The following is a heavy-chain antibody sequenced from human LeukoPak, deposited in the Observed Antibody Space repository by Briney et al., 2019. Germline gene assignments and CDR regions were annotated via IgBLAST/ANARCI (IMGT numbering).Heavy chain of an antibody. CDR1: GGTFSSYA. Sequence: SVKVSCKASGGTFSSYAISWVRQAPGQGLEWMGGIIPIFGTANYAQKFQGRVTITADESTSTAYMELSSLRSEDTAVYYCAAEHEKVDYRSTWFDPWGQGTLVTVSS. CDR2: IIPIFGTA. V-gene: IGHV1-69*13. CDR3: AAEHEKVDYRSTWFDP. J-gene: IGHJ5*02. D-gene: IGHD4/OR15-4a*01.